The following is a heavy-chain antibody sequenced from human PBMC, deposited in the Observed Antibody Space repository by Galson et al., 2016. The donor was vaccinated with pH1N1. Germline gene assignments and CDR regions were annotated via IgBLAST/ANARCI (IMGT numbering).Heavy chain of an antibody. CDR2: IDPSDSYT. D-gene: IGHD5-12*01. J-gene: IGHJ4*02. Sequence: QSGAEVKKPGESLSISCQGFEYGFTAYWITWVRQMPGKGLEWMGRIDPSDSYTNYSPSFQGHVTISADKSVSTVYLQWRSLKASDTAIYYCARDRYSGYDPDAFDIWGRGTLVTVSS. CDR1: EYGFTAYW. V-gene: IGHV5-10-1*01. CDR3: ARDRYSGYDPDAFDI.